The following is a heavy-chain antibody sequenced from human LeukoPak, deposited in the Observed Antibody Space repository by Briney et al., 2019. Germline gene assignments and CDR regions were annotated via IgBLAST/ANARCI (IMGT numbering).Heavy chain of an antibody. D-gene: IGHD3-10*01. CDR3: ARDVLLWFGSDY. CDR2: IYSGGRT. J-gene: IGHJ4*02. V-gene: IGHV3-53*01. CDR1: GFTVSSNY. Sequence: PGGSLRLSCAASGFTVSSNYMSWVRQAPGKGLEWVSFIYSGGRTDYADSVKGRFTISRDTSKNTVYLQMNSLRVEDTAVYYCARDVLLWFGSDYWGQGTLVTVSS.